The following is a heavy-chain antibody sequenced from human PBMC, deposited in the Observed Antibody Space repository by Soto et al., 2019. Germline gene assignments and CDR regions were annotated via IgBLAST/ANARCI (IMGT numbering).Heavy chain of an antibody. CDR2: IYYSGST. Sequence: QVQLQESGPGLVKPSETLSLTCTVSGGSVSSGSYYWSWIRQPPGKGLEWIGYIYYSGSTNYNPSLKSRVNISVATSKNQFSLKLSSVPAADTAVYYCAREKAGRIVGATTRYFDYWGQGTLVTVSS. CDR1: GGSVSSGSYY. V-gene: IGHV4-61*01. J-gene: IGHJ4*02. CDR3: AREKAGRIVGATTRYFDY. D-gene: IGHD1-26*01.